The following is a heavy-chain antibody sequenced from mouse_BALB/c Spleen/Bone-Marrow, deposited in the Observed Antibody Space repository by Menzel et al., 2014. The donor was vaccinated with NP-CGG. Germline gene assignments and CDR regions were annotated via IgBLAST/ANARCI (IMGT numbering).Heavy chain of an antibody. V-gene: IGHV1-80*01. CDR1: GYAFSNYW. CDR2: IYPGDCDT. J-gene: IGHJ4*01. CDR3: ARRDGSTYYYAMDY. D-gene: IGHD1-1*01. Sequence: VQLQQSGAELVRPGSSVKISCKASGYAFSNYWMNWVKQRPGQGLEWIGRIYPGDCDTNNNGKFKGKATLTADKSSSTAYMQLSSLTSEDSAVYFCARRDGSTYYYAMDYWGQGTSVTVSS.